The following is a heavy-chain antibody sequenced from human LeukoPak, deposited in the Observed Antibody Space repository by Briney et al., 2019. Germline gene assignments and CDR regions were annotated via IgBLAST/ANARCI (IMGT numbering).Heavy chain of an antibody. J-gene: IGHJ4*02. V-gene: IGHV3-23*01. CDR3: AKDGTGCGGDCYSDY. CDR1: GFTYDTYG. CDR2: ISSNSANT. Sequence: GGSLRLSCAASGFTYDTYGMSWVRQAPGKGLEWVSSISSNSANTYYADSVKGRFTISRDNSKNTLYLQMNSLRAEDTAVYYCAKDGTGCGGDCYSDYWGQGTLVTVSS. D-gene: IGHD2-21*02.